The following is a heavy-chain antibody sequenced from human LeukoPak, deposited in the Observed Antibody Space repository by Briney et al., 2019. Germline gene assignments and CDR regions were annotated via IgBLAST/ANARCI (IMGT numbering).Heavy chain of an antibody. CDR2: ISSSGSTI. J-gene: IGHJ6*04. V-gene: IGHV3-48*03. Sequence: GGSLRLSCAASGFTFSSYEMNWVRQAPGKGLEWVSYISSSGSTIYYADSMKGRFTISGDNAKNSLYLQMNSLRAEDTAVYYCAELGITMIGGVWGKGTTVTISS. CDR3: AELGITMIGGV. D-gene: IGHD3-10*02. CDR1: GFTFSSYE.